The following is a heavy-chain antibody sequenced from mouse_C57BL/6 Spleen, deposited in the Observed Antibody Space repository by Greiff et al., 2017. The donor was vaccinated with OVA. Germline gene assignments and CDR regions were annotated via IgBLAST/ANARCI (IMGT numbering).Heavy chain of an antibody. V-gene: IGHV1-54*01. J-gene: IGHJ2*01. D-gene: IGHD2-3*01. CDR2: INPGSGGT. CDR3: ARWDDGYYEDY. CDR1: GYAFTNYL. Sequence: LVESGAELVRPGTSVKVSCKASGYAFTNYLIEWVKQRPGQGLEWIGVINPGSGGTNYNEKFKGKATLTADKSSSTAYMQLSSLTSEDSAVYFCARWDDGYYEDYWGQGTTLTVSS.